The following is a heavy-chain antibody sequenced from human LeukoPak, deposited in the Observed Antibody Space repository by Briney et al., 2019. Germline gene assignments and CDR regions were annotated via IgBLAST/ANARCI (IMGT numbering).Heavy chain of an antibody. CDR2: ISPNSGGT. D-gene: IGHD3-10*01. J-gene: IGHJ4*02. CDR3: ARDSGYYYILGPGGY. CDR1: GYTFTGYH. Sequence: ASVKVSCKASGYTFTGYHMHWVRQAPGQGLEWMGWISPNSGGTNYAQKLQGRVTMSRDTSINTAYMELSSLRSDDTAVYYWARDSGYYYILGPGGYWGQGTLVTVSS. V-gene: IGHV1-2*02.